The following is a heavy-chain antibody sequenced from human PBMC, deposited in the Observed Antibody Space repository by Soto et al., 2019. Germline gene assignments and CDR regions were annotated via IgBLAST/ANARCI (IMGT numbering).Heavy chain of an antibody. D-gene: IGHD3-10*01. CDR2: ISYDGSNK. CDR1: GSTFSSYG. V-gene: IGHV3-30*18. Sequence: QVQLVESGGGVVQPGRSLRLSCAASGSTFSSYGMHWVRQAPGKGLEWVAVISYDGSNKYYADSVKGRFTISRDNSKNTLYLQMNSLRAEDTAVYYCAKPTYYTQLGPHDYWGQGTLVTVSS. CDR3: AKPTYYTQLGPHDY. J-gene: IGHJ4*02.